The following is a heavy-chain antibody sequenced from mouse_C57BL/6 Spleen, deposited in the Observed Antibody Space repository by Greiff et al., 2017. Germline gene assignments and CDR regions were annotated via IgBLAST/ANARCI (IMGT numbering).Heavy chain of an antibody. Sequence: EVKVVESGGGLVKPGGSLKLSCAASGFTFSSYTMSWVRQTPEKRLEWVATISGGGGNSYYPDSVKGRFTISRDNAKNTLYLQMSSLRSEDTALYYCARGTYLTVIYYFDYWGQGTTLTVSS. CDR2: ISGGGGNS. J-gene: IGHJ2*01. CDR1: GFTFSSYT. CDR3: ARGTYLTVIYYFDY. D-gene: IGHD5-1*01. V-gene: IGHV5-9*01.